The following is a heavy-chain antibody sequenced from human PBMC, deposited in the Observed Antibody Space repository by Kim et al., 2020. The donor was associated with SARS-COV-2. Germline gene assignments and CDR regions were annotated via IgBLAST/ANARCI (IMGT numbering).Heavy chain of an antibody. D-gene: IGHD5-18*01. J-gene: IGHJ4*02. CDR3: AREEYGYVYFDY. Sequence: GGSLRLSCAASGFTFSSYAMHWVRQVPGKGLEWVAVISYDGSNKYYADSVKGRFTISRDNSKNTLDLQMNSLRAEDTAVYYCAREEYGYVYFDYWGQGTLVTVSS. V-gene: IGHV3-30-3*01. CDR2: ISYDGSNK. CDR1: GFTFSSYA.